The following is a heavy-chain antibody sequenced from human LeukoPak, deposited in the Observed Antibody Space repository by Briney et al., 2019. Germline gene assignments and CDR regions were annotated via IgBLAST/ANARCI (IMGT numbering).Heavy chain of an antibody. J-gene: IGHJ4*02. V-gene: IGHV3-21*01. CDR2: ISSSSSYI. CDR3: ARVPGQWRDMGGSMAY. D-gene: IGHD1-26*01. CDR1: GFTFSSYS. Sequence: NPGGSLRLSCAASGFTFSSYSMNWVRQTPGKGLEWDSSISSSSSYIYYADSVKGRFTISRDNAKNSLYLQMNSLRAEDTAVYYCARVPGQWRDMGGSMAYWGQGTLVTVSS.